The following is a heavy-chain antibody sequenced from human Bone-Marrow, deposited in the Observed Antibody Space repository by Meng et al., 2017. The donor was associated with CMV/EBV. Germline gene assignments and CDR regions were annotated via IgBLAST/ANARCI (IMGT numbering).Heavy chain of an antibody. Sequence: GGSLRLSCAASGFTFDDYAMHWVRQAPGKGLEWVSLISWDGGSTYYADSVKGRFTISRDNSKNSLYLQMNSLRAEDTALYYCAKDSKSVVPAAMAYWGQGTRVTGSS. CDR1: GFTFDDYA. CDR2: ISWDGGST. J-gene: IGHJ4*02. D-gene: IGHD2-2*01. CDR3: AKDSKSVVPAAMAY. V-gene: IGHV3-43D*03.